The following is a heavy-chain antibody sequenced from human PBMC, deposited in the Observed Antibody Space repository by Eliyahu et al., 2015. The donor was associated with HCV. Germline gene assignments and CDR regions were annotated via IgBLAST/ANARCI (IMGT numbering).Heavy chain of an antibody. CDR3: ARMCCSGGSWFYYYGMDV. D-gene: IGHD2-15*01. J-gene: IGHJ6*02. V-gene: IGHV4-34*01. Sequence: NGLEWIGEINHSGSTNYNPSLKSRVTISVDTSKNQFSLKLSSVTAADTAVYYCARMCCSGGSWFYYYGMDVWGQGTTVTVSS. CDR2: INHSGST.